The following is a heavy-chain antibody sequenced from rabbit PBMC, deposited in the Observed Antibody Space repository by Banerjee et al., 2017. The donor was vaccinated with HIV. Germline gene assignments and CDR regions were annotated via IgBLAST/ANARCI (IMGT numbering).Heavy chain of an antibody. CDR2: IVTGSGST. Sequence: LEESGGGLFKPGGSLTLTCKASGFDFSSSYWIYWVRQAPGKGLEWIGCIVTGSGSTWYASWTKGRYTISKPSSTTVTLQMTSLTAADTATYFCARRDGSDGAFDPWGPGTLVTVS. V-gene: IGHV1S45*01. J-gene: IGHJ2*01. CDR1: GFDFSSSYW. D-gene: IGHD5-1*01. CDR3: ARRDGSDGAFDP.